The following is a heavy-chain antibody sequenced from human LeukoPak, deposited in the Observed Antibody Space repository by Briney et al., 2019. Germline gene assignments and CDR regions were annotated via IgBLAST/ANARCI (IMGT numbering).Heavy chain of an antibody. CDR3: ARGYSSSWYENYYYMDV. D-gene: IGHD6-13*01. CDR1: GFTVSTNS. J-gene: IGHJ6*03. CDR2: IYSDNT. Sequence: GGSLRLSCTVSGFTVSTNSMSWVRQAPGKGLEWVSFIYSDNTHYSDSVKGRFTISRDNSKNTLYLQMNSLRAEDTAVYYCARGYSSSWYENYYYMDVWGKGTTVTISS. V-gene: IGHV3-53*01.